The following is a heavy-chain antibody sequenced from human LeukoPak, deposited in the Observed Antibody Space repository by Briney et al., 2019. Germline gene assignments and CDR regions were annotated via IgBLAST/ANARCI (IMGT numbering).Heavy chain of an antibody. Sequence: ASVKVACKASGYTFTAYYMHWVRQAPGQGLGWMGWINPNSGGTNYAQKFQGRVTMTRDTSISTAYMELSRLRSDDTAVYYCARVNRDLARRQYGFDPWGQGTLVTVSS. D-gene: IGHD1-14*01. J-gene: IGHJ5*02. CDR1: GYTFTAYY. CDR3: ARVNRDLARRQYGFDP. CDR2: INPNSGGT. V-gene: IGHV1-2*02.